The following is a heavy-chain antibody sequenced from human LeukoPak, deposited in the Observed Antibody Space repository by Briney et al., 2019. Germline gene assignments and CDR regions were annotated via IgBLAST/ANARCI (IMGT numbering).Heavy chain of an antibody. CDR2: INPSGGST. CDR3: ARDLRGIVVVVAATRGYGAFDI. Sequence: GASVKVSCKASGYTLTSYYMHWVRQAPGQGLEWMGIINPSGGSTSYAQKFQGRVTMTRDTSTSTVYMELSSLRSEDTAVYYCARDLRGIVVVVAATRGYGAFDIWGQGTMVTVSS. CDR1: GYTLTSYY. D-gene: IGHD2-15*01. J-gene: IGHJ3*02. V-gene: IGHV1-46*01.